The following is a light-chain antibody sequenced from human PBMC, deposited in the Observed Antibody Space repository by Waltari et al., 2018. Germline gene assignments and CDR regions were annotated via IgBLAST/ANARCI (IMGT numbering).Light chain of an antibody. CDR3: QSYDTSLSVV. CDR2: GSS. V-gene: IGLV1-40*01. J-gene: IGLJ3*02. Sequence: QSVLTQPPSVSGAPGQRVTISCTGSGSNIGAGYDVHWYHHLPRGAPKLLIYGSSSRPLGVPDRFFGSTSGNSASLAIIGLRAEDEGDYHCQSYDTSLSVVFGGGTKLTVL. CDR1: GSNIGAGYD.